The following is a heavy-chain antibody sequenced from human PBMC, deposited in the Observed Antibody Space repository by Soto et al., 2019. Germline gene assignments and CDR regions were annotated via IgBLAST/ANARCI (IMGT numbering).Heavy chain of an antibody. D-gene: IGHD5-18*01. CDR2: IIPIFGTA. CDR3: ARDDDTAMVTTYYYGMDV. V-gene: IGHV1-69*13. Sequence: GASVKVSCKASGGTFSSYAISWVRQAPGQGLEWMGGIIPIFGTANYAQKFQGRVTITADESTSTAYMELSGLRSEDTAVYYCARDDDTAMVTTYYYGMDVWGQGTTVTVSS. J-gene: IGHJ6*02. CDR1: GGTFSSYA.